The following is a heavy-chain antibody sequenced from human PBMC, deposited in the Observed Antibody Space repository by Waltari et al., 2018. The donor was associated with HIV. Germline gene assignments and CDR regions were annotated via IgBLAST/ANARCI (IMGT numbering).Heavy chain of an antibody. J-gene: IGHJ6*02. CDR2: IKQDGSEK. CDR3: ARDLKDYDFWSPVDV. CDR1: GSTFSSYW. V-gene: IGHV3-7*01. D-gene: IGHD3-3*01. Sequence: EVQLVESGGGLVQPGGSLRLSCAASGSTFSSYWMTWVGQAPGKGLEWLANIKQDGSEKYYADSVKGRFTVSRDNNKKSLYLQMSSLRAEDTAVYYCARDLKDYDFWSPVDVWGQGTTVTVSS.